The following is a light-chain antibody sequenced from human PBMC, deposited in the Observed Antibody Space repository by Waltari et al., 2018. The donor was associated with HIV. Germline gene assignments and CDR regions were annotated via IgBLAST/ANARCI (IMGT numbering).Light chain of an antibody. CDR3: AAWDDSLNGRV. J-gene: IGLJ3*02. Sequence: QSVLTQPPSASGTPGQRVTISCSGSSSNIGSNTVNWYQQLPGTAPHLLIYSNNQRPSGVPVRCFGSKAGASASLAISGVQSEDEADYYCAAWDDSLNGRVFGGGTKLTVL. CDR2: SNN. CDR1: SSNIGSNT. V-gene: IGLV1-44*01.